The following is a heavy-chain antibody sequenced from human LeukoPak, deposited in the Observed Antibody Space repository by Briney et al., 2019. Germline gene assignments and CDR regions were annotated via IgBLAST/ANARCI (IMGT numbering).Heavy chain of an antibody. CDR3: ARLRRDTAMATGVY. CDR1: GYTFTSYG. V-gene: IGHV1-18*01. J-gene: IGHJ4*02. CDR2: ISANNGNTKYNT. D-gene: IGHD5-18*01. Sequence: ASVKVSCKASGYTFTSYGISWVRQAPGQGLEWMGWISANNGNTKYNTKYAQNLQGRVTMTTDISTSTAYMELRTLRSDDTAVYYCARLRRDTAMATGVYWGQGTLVTVSS.